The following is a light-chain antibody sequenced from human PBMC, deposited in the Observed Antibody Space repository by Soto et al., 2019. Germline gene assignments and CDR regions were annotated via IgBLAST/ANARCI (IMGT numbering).Light chain of an antibody. CDR2: SNN. Sequence: HSVLTQPPSASGTPGQRVTISCSGSSSNIGSNTVNWYQQLPGTAPKLLIYSNNQRPSGVPDRFSGSKSGTSASLAISGLQSEDEADYYCAAWDDSSYVFGTGTKLTVL. V-gene: IGLV1-44*01. CDR1: SSNIGSNT. CDR3: AAWDDSSYV. J-gene: IGLJ1*01.